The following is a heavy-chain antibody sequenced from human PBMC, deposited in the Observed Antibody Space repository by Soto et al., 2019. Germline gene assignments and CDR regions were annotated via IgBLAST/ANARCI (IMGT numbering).Heavy chain of an antibody. D-gene: IGHD1-26*01. CDR2: ISYDGSNK. CDR1: GFTFSSYA. Sequence: SLRLSCAASGFTFSSYAMHWVRQAPGKGLEWVAVISYDGSNKYYADSVKGRFTISRDNSKNTLYLQMNSLRAEDTAVYYCARDLSRIVGATGFDYWGQGTLVTVSS. J-gene: IGHJ4*02. CDR3: ARDLSRIVGATGFDY. V-gene: IGHV3-30-3*01.